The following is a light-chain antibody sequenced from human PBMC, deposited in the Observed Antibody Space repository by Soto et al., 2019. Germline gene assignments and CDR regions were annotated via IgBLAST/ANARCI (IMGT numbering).Light chain of an antibody. V-gene: IGKV1-6*01. CDR3: LQKYFYPFT. J-gene: IGKJ3*01. CDR2: AAS. Sequence: AIQMTQSPSSLSASVGDRVTITCRASQGIRNDLDWFQQKPGKAPKLLIYAASNLQSGVPARFSGSGSGTDFTLTISRLQPEDFATYYCLQKYFYPFTFGPGTKVDI. CDR1: QGIRND.